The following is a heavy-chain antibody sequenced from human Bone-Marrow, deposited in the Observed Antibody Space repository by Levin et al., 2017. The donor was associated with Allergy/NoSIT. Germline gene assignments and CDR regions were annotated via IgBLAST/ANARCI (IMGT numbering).Heavy chain of an antibody. V-gene: IGHV3-73*01. CDR2: IRSKANSYAT. CDR1: GFTFSGSA. J-gene: IGHJ3*02. CDR3: TSAQTLHYYDSSGYYYSPGGVTFDI. D-gene: IGHD3-22*01. Sequence: PGGSLRLSCAASGFTFSGSAMHWVRQASGKGLEWVGRIRSKANSYATAYAASVKGRFTISRDDSKNTAYLQMNSLKTEDTAVYYCTSAQTLHYYDSSGYYYSPGGVTFDIWGQGTMVTVSS.